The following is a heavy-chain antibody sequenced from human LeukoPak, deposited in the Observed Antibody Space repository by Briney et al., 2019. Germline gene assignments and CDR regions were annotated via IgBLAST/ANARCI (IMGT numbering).Heavy chain of an antibody. V-gene: IGHV1-8*01. CDR2: MNPNSGNT. Sequence: ASVKVSCKASGYTFTSYDINWVRQATGQGLEWMGWMNPNSGNTGYAQKFQGRVTMTRNTSISTAYMELSSLRSEDTAVYYCARGPHSSSGTDYWGQGTLVTVSS. D-gene: IGHD6-13*01. CDR3: ARGPHSSSGTDY. J-gene: IGHJ4*02. CDR1: GYTFTSYD.